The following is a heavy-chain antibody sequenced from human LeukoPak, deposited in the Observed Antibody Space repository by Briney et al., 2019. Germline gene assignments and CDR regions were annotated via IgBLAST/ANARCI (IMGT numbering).Heavy chain of an antibody. CDR1: GFTFSTYT. CDR3: ARDDNYGGGGTCYFDY. CDR2: ICGGSGYI. V-gene: IGHV3-21*01. D-gene: IGHD2-15*01. J-gene: IGHJ4*02. Sequence: GGSLRLSCAASGFTFSTYTVNGVRPAPRKGREWVSSICGGSGYIYYADSVKGRFTISRDNAKNSLYLQMNSLRAEDTAVYYCARDDNYGGGGTCYFDYWSQGTLVTVSS.